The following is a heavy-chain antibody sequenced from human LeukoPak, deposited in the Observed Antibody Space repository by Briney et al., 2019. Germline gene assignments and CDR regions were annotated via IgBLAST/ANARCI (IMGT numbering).Heavy chain of an antibody. Sequence: PGGSLRLSCAASGFIFSDYYMNWIRQAPGKGLKWVSYISSSSSYTNYADSVQGRFTISRDNAKNSLYLQMNSLRAEDTAVYYCARGTRSPVHHFDYWGQGTLVTVSS. CDR3: ARGTRSPVHHFDY. CDR1: GFIFSDYY. J-gene: IGHJ4*02. V-gene: IGHV3-11*06. D-gene: IGHD1-1*01. CDR2: ISSSSSYT.